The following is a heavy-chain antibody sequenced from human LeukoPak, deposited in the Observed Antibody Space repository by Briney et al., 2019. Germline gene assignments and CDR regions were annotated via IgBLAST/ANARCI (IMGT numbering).Heavy chain of an antibody. CDR3: ARDFPTSIAAAGTDY. CDR1: GYTFTGYY. J-gene: IGHJ4*02. CDR2: INPNSGGT. Sequence: GASVKVSCKASGYTFTGYYMHWVRQAPGQGLEWMGRINPNSGGTNYAQKFQSRVTMTRDTSISTAYMELSRLRSGDTAVYYCARDFPTSIAAAGTDYWGQGTLVTVSS. V-gene: IGHV1-2*06. D-gene: IGHD6-13*01.